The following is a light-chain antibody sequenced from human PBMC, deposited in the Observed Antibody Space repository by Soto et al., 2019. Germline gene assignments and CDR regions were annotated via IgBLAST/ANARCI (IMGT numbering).Light chain of an antibody. Sequence: QSVLTQPPSVSRAPGQRVTVSCTGSSSNIGAGYDVHWYQQLPGTAPKLLICGNSNRPSGVPDRFSGSKSGTSASLAITGLQAEDEADYYCQSYDSSLSGLFGGGTKLTVL. CDR1: SSNIGAGYD. V-gene: IGLV1-40*01. J-gene: IGLJ2*01. CDR3: QSYDSSLSGL. CDR2: GNS.